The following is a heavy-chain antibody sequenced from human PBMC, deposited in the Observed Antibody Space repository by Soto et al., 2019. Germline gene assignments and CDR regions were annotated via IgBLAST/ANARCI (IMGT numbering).Heavy chain of an antibody. D-gene: IGHD2-15*01. Sequence: ASVKVSCKASGYVSTGFYLHWVRQAPGQGLEWMGWIFPNSGATNYAQKFQGRVTLTRDTSLSTGYMDLTRLTSDDTAVYYCARGRSLKWNWFDRWGQGTLVTVS. CDR2: IFPNSGAT. CDR1: GYVSTGFY. J-gene: IGHJ5*02. V-gene: IGHV1-2*02. CDR3: ARGRSLKWNWFDR.